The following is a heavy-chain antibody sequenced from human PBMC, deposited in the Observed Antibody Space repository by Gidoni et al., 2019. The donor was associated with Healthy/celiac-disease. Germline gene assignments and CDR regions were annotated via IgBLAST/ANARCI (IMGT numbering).Heavy chain of an antibody. CDR3: ARHNSGWELHY. Sequence: QLQLQESGPGLVKPSETLSLTCTVYGGAISSSSYYWGWIRQPPGKGLEWIGSIYYSGSTYYNPSLKSRVTISVDTSKNQFSLKLSSVTAADTAVYYCARHNSGWELHYWGQGTLVTVSS. J-gene: IGHJ4*02. V-gene: IGHV4-39*01. CDR2: IYYSGST. D-gene: IGHD1-26*01. CDR1: GGAISSSSYY.